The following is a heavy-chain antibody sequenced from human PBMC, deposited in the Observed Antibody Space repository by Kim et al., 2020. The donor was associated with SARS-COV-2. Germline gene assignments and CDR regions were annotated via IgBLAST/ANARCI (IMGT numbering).Heavy chain of an antibody. CDR2: INHSGST. J-gene: IGHJ5*02. Sequence: SETLSLTFAVYGGSFSGYYWSWIRQPPGKGLEWIGEINHSGSTNYNPSLKSRVTISVDTSKNQFSLKLSSVTAADTAVYYCARGLFIAALDPWGQGTLVTVSS. CDR3: ARGLFIAALDP. CDR1: GGSFSGYY. V-gene: IGHV4-34*01. D-gene: IGHD6-13*01.